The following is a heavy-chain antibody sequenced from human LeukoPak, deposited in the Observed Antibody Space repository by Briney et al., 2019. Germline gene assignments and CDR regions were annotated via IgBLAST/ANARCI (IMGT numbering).Heavy chain of an antibody. Sequence: GASVKVSCKASGYTFIGHYMHWVRQAPGQGLEWMGWINPNSGGTNYAQKFQGRVTMTRDTSISTVYMELSRLRSDDTAVYYCATGLMVRGVIGFDYWGQGTLVTVSS. CDR3: ATGLMVRGVIGFDY. CDR1: GYTFIGHY. J-gene: IGHJ4*02. V-gene: IGHV1-2*02. CDR2: INPNSGGT. D-gene: IGHD3-10*01.